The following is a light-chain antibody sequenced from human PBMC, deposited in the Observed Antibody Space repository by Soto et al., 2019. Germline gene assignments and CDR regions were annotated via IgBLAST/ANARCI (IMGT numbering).Light chain of an antibody. J-gene: IGKJ4*01. CDR2: SAS. V-gene: IGKV3-11*01. CDR1: QSVRND. Sequence: EIVLTQSPATLSLSPGERATLSCRASQSVRNDLVWYHQKPGQAPRVLIYSASNRATGIPARFSGSGSGTHSTLTIGSLEPEDYAVYQCKQRTNGTPSFGGGTKVEMK. CDR3: KQRTNGTPS.